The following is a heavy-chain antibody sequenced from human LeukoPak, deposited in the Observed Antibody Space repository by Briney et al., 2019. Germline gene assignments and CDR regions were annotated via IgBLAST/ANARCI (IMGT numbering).Heavy chain of an antibody. CDR1: GFTFDDYA. Sequence: PGGSLRLSCAASGFTFDDYAMHWVRQAPGKGLEWVSGISWNSGSIVYADSVKGRFTISRDNAKNSLYLQMNSLRAEDTALYYCAKVGYSSSWAKGGWFDPWGQGTLVTVSS. D-gene: IGHD6-13*01. V-gene: IGHV3-9*01. CDR3: AKVGYSSSWAKGGWFDP. J-gene: IGHJ5*02. CDR2: ISWNSGSI.